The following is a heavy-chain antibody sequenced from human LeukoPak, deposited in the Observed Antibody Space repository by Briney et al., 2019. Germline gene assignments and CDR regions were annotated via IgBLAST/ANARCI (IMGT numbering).Heavy chain of an antibody. D-gene: IGHD1-26*01. J-gene: IGHJ6*03. CDR2: ISSSGSTI. V-gene: IGHV3-11*04. Sequence: GGSLRLSCAASGSTFSDYYMSWIRQAPGKGLEWVSYISSSGSTIYYADSVKGRFTISRDNAKNSLYLQMNSLRAEDTAVYYCARDPYSGSYGDYYYYYMDVWGKGTTVTISS. CDR3: ARDPYSGSYGDYYYYYMDV. CDR1: GSTFSDYY.